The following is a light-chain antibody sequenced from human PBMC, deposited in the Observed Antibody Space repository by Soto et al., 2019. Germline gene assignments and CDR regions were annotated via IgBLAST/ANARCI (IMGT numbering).Light chain of an antibody. CDR2: DAS. V-gene: IGKV1-33*01. Sequence: DFQLTHSPSSLSSSFMHRVTVSCQASQDISIYLNWYQKKAGKAPMLLIYDASKLERGVPSRFSGSGSGTDFTLTISSLQTEDIATYYCQQYDTQITFGQGTRLEIK. J-gene: IGKJ5*01. CDR3: QQYDTQIT. CDR1: QDISIY.